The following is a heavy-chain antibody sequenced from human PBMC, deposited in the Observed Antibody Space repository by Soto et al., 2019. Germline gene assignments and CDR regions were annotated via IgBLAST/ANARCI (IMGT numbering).Heavy chain of an antibody. J-gene: IGHJ3*02. V-gene: IGHV1-69*01. CDR2: IIPIFGTA. D-gene: IGHD6-13*01. Sequence: QVQLVQSGAEVKKPGSSVKVSCKAYGGTFSSYAISWVRQAPGQGLEWMGGIIPIFGTANYAQKFQGRVTITADESTSTAYMELSSLRSEDTAVYYCARDPGIAAAGIGAFDIWGQGTMVTVSS. CDR1: GGTFSSYA. CDR3: ARDPGIAAAGIGAFDI.